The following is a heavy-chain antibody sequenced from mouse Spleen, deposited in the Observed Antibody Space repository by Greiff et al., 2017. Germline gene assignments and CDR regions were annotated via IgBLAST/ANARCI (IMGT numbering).Heavy chain of an antibody. CDR3: ASSYRYDAGYAMDY. V-gene: IGHV1-4*01. J-gene: IGHJ4*01. CDR1: GYTFTSYT. Sequence: QVQLQQSGAELARPGASVKMSCKASGYTFTSYTMHWVKQRPGQGLEWIGYINPSSGYTKYNQKFKDKATLTADKSSSTAYMQLSSLTSEDSAVYYCASSYRYDAGYAMDYWGQGTSVTVSS. D-gene: IGHD2-14*01. CDR2: INPSSGYT.